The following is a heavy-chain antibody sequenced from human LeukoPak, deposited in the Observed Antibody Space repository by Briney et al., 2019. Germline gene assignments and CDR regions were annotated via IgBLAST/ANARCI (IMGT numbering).Heavy chain of an antibody. V-gene: IGHV4-34*01. CDR2: INHSGST. D-gene: IGHD2-2*01. CDR3: AREVVPAAMAPYYFDY. J-gene: IGHJ4*02. CDR1: GGSFSGYY. Sequence: SETLSLTCAVYGGSFSGYYWSCIRQPPGKGLEWIGEINHSGSTNYNPSLKSRVTISVDTSKNQFSLKLSSVTAADTAVYYCAREVVPAAMAPYYFDYWGQGTLVTVSS.